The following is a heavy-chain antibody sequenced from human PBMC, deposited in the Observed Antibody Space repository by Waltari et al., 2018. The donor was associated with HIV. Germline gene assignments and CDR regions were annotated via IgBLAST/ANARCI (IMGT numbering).Heavy chain of an antibody. CDR2: IKQNGGKK. CDR3: ARGDVYEWFHFQDKYYGMDV. Sequence: EERLVESGGRLVQPGGSVRLSCEASEFTFSRYWMTWVRLPAGKGLGWVSKIKQNGGKKSYAVSVRGRFTISRYNDKNVLYLEMKRLRKKDTCTYFCARGDVYEWFHFQDKYYGMDVWGQGTTVTVSS. D-gene: IGHD3-3*01. V-gene: IGHV3-7*03. J-gene: IGHJ6*02. CDR1: EFTFSRYW.